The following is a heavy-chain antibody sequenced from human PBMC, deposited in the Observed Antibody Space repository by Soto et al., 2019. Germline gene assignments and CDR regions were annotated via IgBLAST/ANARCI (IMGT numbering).Heavy chain of an antibody. Sequence: GESLKISCKASGYSFTRKWISWVRQMPGKGLEWMGRIDPTDSYTNYSPSFQGHVTISVDKSSSTAYMELRSLQSDDTAVYYCARDFGSDLSAPGAVFDSWGQGALVTVSS. CDR2: IDPTDSYT. CDR1: GYSFTRKW. CDR3: ARDFGSDLSAPGAVFDS. J-gene: IGHJ4*02. V-gene: IGHV5-10-1*01. D-gene: IGHD3-3*01.